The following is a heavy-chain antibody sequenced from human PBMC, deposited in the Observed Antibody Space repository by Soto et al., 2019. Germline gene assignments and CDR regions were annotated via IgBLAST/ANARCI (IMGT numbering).Heavy chain of an antibody. V-gene: IGHV4-39*01. D-gene: IGHD2-8*01. J-gene: IGHJ4*02. CDR3: ARQGYCTNGVCYMVFDY. CDR2: IYYSGST. Sequence: SETLSLTCTVSGGSISSSSYYWGWIRQPPGKGTEWIGSIYYSGSTYYNPSLKSRVTISVDTSKNQFSLKLSSVTAADTAVYYCARQGYCTNGVCYMVFDYWGQGTLVTVSS. CDR1: GGSISSSSYY.